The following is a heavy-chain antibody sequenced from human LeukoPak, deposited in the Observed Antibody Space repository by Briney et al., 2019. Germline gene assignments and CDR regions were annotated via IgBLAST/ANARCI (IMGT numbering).Heavy chain of an antibody. V-gene: IGHV5-51*01. CDR3: ARARYCSGGSCYAEY. D-gene: IGHD2-15*01. CDR1: GYSFTNYW. J-gene: IGHJ4*02. CDR2: LYPGDSYT. Sequence: PGEFLKTSCKGSGYSFTNYWIGCVRQVPGKGLEGRGILYPGDSYTRYSPSFQGQVTMSADKSISTAYLQWSSLKASDTAMYYCARARYCSGGSCYAEYWGQGTLVIVSS.